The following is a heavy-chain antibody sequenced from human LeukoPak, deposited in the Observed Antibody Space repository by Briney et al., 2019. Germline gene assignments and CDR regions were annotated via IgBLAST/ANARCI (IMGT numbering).Heavy chain of an antibody. D-gene: IGHD3-22*01. CDR1: GGSISSYY. J-gene: IGHJ5*02. Sequence: SETLSLTCAVSGGSISSYYWTWIRQPPGKGLEWIGYLYYSGSTYYNPSLKSRVTISVDTSKNHFSLKLTSVTAADTAVYYCARSITMIVVVINGFDPWGQGTLVTVSS. CDR2: LYYSGST. V-gene: IGHV4-59*01. CDR3: ARSITMIVVVINGFDP.